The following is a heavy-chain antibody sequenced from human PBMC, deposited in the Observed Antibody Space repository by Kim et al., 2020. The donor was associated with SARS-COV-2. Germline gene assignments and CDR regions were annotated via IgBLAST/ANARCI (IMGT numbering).Heavy chain of an antibody. V-gene: IGHV3-74*01. CDR2: INSDGSST. D-gene: IGHD2-21*01. CDR1: GLTFSSYW. J-gene: IGHJ3*02. CDR3: AGEIAAGAGVFDI. Sequence: GGSLRLSCAASGLTFSSYWMHWVRQPPGKGLVWVSRINSDGSSTSYADSVKGRFSISRDNAKNTLYLQMNSLRAEDTAVYYCAGEIAAGAGVFDIWGQGTMVTVSS.